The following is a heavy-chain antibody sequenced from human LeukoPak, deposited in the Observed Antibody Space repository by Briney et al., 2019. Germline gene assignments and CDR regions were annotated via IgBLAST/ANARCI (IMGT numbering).Heavy chain of an antibody. V-gene: IGHV3-7*01. J-gene: IGHJ3*02. CDR2: IKQDGSEK. CDR3: ARGPPNDAFDI. Sequence: GGSLRLSCAASGFTFSSYEMNWVRQAPGKGLEWVANIKQDGSEKYYVDSVKGRFTISRDNAKNSLYLQMNSLRAEDTAVYYCARGPPNDAFDIWGQGTMVTVSS. CDR1: GFTFSSYE.